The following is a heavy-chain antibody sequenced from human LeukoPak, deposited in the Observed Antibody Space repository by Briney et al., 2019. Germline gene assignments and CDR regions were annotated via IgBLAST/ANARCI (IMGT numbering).Heavy chain of an antibody. J-gene: IGHJ4*02. CDR3: ARDQYDTWSRRGNFDS. D-gene: IGHD3-3*01. V-gene: IGHV3-7*03. CDR1: GFTFGKYW. Sequence: GGSLRLSCVASGFTFGKYWMSWVRQAPGKGLEWVANIKLDGSEKNYVDSVKGRFTISRDNTKDSLYLQMNSLRAEDTAVFYCARDQYDTWSRRGNFDSWGQGTLVIVSS. CDR2: IKLDGSEK.